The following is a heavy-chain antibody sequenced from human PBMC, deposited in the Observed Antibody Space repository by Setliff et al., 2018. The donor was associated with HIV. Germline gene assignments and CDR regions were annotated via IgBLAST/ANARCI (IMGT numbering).Heavy chain of an antibody. V-gene: IGHV3-30-3*01. CDR1: GGTFSSYA. CDR2: ISYDGSNK. J-gene: IGHJ4*02. CDR3: ARGGANFSGYYPY. D-gene: IGHD3-22*01. Sequence: LSLSCAASGGTFSSYAMHWVRQAPGKGLEWVAVISYDGSNKYYADSVKGRFTISRDNSKNTLYLQMNSLRAEDTAVYYCARGGANFSGYYPYWGQGTLVTVSS.